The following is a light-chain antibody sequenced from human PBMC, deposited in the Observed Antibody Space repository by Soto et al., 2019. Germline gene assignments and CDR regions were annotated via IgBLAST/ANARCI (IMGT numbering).Light chain of an antibody. J-gene: IGKJ1*01. Sequence: ETVLTQSPGTLSLSPGERATLSCRASQSISSSYLAWYQQKPGQAPRLLIYYASSRATGIPDRFSGSGSGTDFTLTISRLEPEDCAVYYCQQYGTSPPSWTFGQGNKVEIK. V-gene: IGKV3-20*01. CDR1: QSISSSY. CDR2: YAS. CDR3: QQYGTSPPSWT.